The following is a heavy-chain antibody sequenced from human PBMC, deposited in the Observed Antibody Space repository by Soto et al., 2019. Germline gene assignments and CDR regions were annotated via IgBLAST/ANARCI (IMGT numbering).Heavy chain of an antibody. V-gene: IGHV3-74*01. Sequence: PGGSLRLSCAASGFTFSSYWMHWVRQAPGKGLVWVSRINSDESSTSYADSVKGRFTISRDNAKNTLYLQMNSLRAEDTAVYYCARTYCSGGSCYSQAHWFDPWGQGTLVTVSS. CDR3: ARTYCSGGSCYSQAHWFDP. J-gene: IGHJ5*02. CDR2: INSDESST. D-gene: IGHD2-15*01. CDR1: GFTFSSYW.